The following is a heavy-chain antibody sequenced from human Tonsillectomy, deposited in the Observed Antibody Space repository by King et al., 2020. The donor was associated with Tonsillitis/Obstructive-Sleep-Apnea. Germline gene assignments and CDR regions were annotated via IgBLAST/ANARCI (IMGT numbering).Heavy chain of an antibody. D-gene: IGHD2-2*01. CDR2: IKSKSDSGTT. J-gene: IGHJ4*02. CDR3: TIDRVVVPAAIDY. Sequence: VQLVESGGGLVKPGGSLRLSCAASGFTFSNAWMSWVRQAPGKGLGWVGRIKSKSDSGTTEYAAPVKGRFTISRDDSKKTLYLQMNILTTEDTAVYYCTIDRVVVPAAIDYWGQGTLVTVSS. V-gene: IGHV3-15*01. CDR1: GFTFSNAW.